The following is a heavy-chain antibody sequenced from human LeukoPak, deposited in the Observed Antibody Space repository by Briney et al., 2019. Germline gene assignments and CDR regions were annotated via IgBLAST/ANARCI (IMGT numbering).Heavy chain of an antibody. D-gene: IGHD4-23*01. CDR2: IYTSGST. Sequence: SETLSLTCTVSGGSISSGSYYWSWIRQPAGKGLEWIGRIYTSGSTNYNPSLKSRVTISVDTSRNQFSLKLSSVTAADTAVYYCARAWGVYGGNLYFDYWGQGTLVTVSS. CDR1: GGSISSGSYY. V-gene: IGHV4-61*02. J-gene: IGHJ4*02. CDR3: ARAWGVYGGNLYFDY.